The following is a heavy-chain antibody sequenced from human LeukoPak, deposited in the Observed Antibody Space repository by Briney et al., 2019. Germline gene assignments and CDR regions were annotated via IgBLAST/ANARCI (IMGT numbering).Heavy chain of an antibody. V-gene: IGHV1-18*01. CDR3: ARDIEPTFTAAAGALGFDY. J-gene: IGHJ4*02. CDR1: GYTFTNYG. D-gene: IGHD6-13*01. Sequence: ASVKVSCKASGYTFTNYGISWVRQAPGRGLEWMGWISAYNAITNYAQKLQGRVTMTTDTSTSTAYMELTSLRSDDTAVYYCARDIEPTFTAAAGALGFDYWGQGTLVTVSS. CDR2: ISAYNAIT.